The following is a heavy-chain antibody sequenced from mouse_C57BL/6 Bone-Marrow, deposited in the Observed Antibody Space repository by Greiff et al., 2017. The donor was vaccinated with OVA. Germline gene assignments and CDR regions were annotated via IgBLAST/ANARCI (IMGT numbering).Heavy chain of an antibody. CDR1: GYTFTDYY. Sequence: SGPVLVKPGASVKMSCKASGYTFTDYYMNWVKQSHGKSLEWIGVINPYNGGTSYNQKFKGKATLTVDKSSSTAYMELNSLTSEDSAVYYCARYGCYYFDYWGQGTTLTVSS. CDR2: INPYNGGT. CDR3: ARYGCYYFDY. V-gene: IGHV1-19*01. J-gene: IGHJ2*01. D-gene: IGHD2-2*01.